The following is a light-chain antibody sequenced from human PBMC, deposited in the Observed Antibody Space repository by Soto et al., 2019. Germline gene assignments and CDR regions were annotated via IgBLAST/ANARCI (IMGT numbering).Light chain of an antibody. CDR3: QQYGSSGT. Sequence: QMTQSPSTLSASVGDTVTITCRASQSISRWLAWYQQKPGKAPKILISDASILETGVPSRFSGTGSGTDFTLTISRLEPEDFAVYYRQQYGSSGTFGQGTKVDIK. J-gene: IGKJ1*01. V-gene: IGKV1-5*01. CDR1: QSISRW. CDR2: DAS.